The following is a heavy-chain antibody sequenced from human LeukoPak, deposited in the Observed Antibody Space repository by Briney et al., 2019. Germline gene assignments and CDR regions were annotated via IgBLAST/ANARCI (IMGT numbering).Heavy chain of an antibody. CDR1: GFTFSNYA. J-gene: IGHJ4*02. CDR3: AKGDLPLLYGGAFDS. D-gene: IGHD2-2*02. CDR2: ISGSASST. V-gene: IGHV3-23*01. Sequence: PGGSLRLSCAASGFTFSNYAMSWVRQAPGKGLEWVSAISGSASSTYHADSVKGRFTISRDNSKNTLSLQMNSLRAEDTALYYCAKGDLPLLYGGAFDSWGQGILVTVSS.